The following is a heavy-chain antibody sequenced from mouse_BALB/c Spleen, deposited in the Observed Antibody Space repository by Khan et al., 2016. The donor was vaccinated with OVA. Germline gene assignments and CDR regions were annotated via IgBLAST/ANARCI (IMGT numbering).Heavy chain of an antibody. CDR1: GYIFTNYW. V-gene: IGHV1-76*01. CDR2: IFPGTDNT. Sequence: QVQLKQSGAELVRPGASVKLSCKTSGYIFTNYWIHWVKQRPGQGLEWIARIFPGTDNTYYSEKLKDRATLTADKSSSTAYMQLSSLKSEDSAVYFCAREDALYYFEYGGQGTTLTVSS. J-gene: IGHJ2*01. CDR3: AREDALYYFEY.